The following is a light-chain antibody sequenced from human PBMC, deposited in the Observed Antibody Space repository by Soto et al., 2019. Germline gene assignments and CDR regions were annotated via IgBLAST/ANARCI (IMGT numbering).Light chain of an antibody. Sequence: EIVLTQSPATLSLSPGERATLSCRASQSVNTYLAWYQQRPGQAPRLLMYDASNRATGIPARFSGGGSGTDFTLTIDSLEPEDFAVYYCQQRSNWPLTFGGGTKVEIK. CDR2: DAS. V-gene: IGKV3-11*01. J-gene: IGKJ4*01. CDR1: QSVNTY. CDR3: QQRSNWPLT.